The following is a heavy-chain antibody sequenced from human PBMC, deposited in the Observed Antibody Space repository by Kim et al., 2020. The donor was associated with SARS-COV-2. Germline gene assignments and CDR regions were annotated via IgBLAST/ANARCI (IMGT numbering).Heavy chain of an antibody. V-gene: IGHV3-33*01. CDR3: ARDYAAAGTDY. J-gene: IGHJ4*02. D-gene: IGHD6-13*01. CDR2: IWYDGSNK. CDR1: GFTFSSYG. Sequence: GGSLRLSCAASGFTFSSYGMHWVRQAPGKGLEWVAVIWYDGSNKYYADSVKGRFTISRDNSKNTLYLQMNSLRAEDTAVYYCARDYAAAGTDYWGQGTLVTVSS.